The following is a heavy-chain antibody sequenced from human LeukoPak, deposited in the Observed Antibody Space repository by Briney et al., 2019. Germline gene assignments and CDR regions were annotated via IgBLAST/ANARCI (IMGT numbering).Heavy chain of an antibody. D-gene: IGHD3-22*01. J-gene: IGHJ4*02. V-gene: IGHV3-23*01. CDR3: AKDSPYYYDSSGYFDY. Sequence: GGSLRLSCAASGFTFSSYAMSWVRQAPGKGLEWVSAISGSGGSTYYADSVKGRFTISRDNSKNTPYLQMNSLRAEDTAVYYCAKDSPYYYDSSGYFDYWGQGTLVTVSS. CDR1: GFTFSSYA. CDR2: ISGSGGST.